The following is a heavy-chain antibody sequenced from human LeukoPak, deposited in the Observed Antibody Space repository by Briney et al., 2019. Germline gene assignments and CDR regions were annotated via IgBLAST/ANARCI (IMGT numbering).Heavy chain of an antibody. V-gene: IGHV3-33*01. CDR1: GFTFSSYG. D-gene: IGHD3-10*01. CDR2: IWYDGSNK. J-gene: IGHJ3*02. CDR3: ARGAYGSGTYHDFDI. Sequence: GGSLRLSSAASGFTFSSYGMHWVRQAPGKGLEWVAVIWYDGSNKYYVDSVKGRFTISRDNSKNTLYLQMNSLRAEDTAVYYCARGAYGSGTYHDFDIWGQGTMVTVSS.